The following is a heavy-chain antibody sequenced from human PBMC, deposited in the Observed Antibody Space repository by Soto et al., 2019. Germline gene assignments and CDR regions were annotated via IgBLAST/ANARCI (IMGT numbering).Heavy chain of an antibody. D-gene: IGHD3-22*01. J-gene: IGHJ4*02. CDR1: GFTFSSYA. V-gene: IGHV3-23*01. CDR3: AKAPERITMIVVAPG. CDR2: ISGSGGST. Sequence: PGGTLRLSCAASGFTFSSYAMSWVRQAPGKGLEWVSAISGSGGSTYYADSVKGRFTISRDNSKNTLYLQMNSLRAEDTAVYYCAKAPERITMIVVAPGWGQGTLVTVSS.